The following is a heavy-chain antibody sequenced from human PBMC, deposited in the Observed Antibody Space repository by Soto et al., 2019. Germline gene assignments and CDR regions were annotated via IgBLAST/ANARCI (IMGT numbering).Heavy chain of an antibody. CDR1: GYTFTSYG. CDR2: ISAHNGNT. V-gene: IGHV1-18*01. D-gene: IGHD1-1*01. J-gene: IGHJ4*02. CDR3: ARGRYGDY. Sequence: QVHLVQSGAEVKKPGASVKVSCKGSGYTFTSYGTTWVRQAPGQGLEWMGWISAHNGNTDYAQKLQGRVTVTRDTSTSTAYMELMSLRSDDTAVYYCARGRYGDYWGQGALVTVSS.